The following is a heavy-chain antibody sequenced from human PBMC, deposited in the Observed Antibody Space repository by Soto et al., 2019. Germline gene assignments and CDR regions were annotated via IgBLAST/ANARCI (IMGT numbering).Heavy chain of an antibody. V-gene: IGHV4-31*03. CDR3: ARETSNTVPLVGAPGSGDF. D-gene: IGHD1-26*01. J-gene: IGHJ4*02. CDR2: IYYSGST. CDR1: CGSISSGGYY. Sequence: PSETLSLTCTVSCGSISSGGYYWSWIRQHPGKGLEWIGYIYYSGSTYYNPSLKSRVTISVDTSKNQFSLKLSSVTAADTAVYYCARETSNTVPLVGAPGSGDFWGQGTLVTV.